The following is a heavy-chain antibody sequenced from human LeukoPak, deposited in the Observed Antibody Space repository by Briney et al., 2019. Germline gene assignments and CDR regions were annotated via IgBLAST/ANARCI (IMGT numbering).Heavy chain of an antibody. Sequence: PGRSLRLSCAASGFTFSSYGMHWVRQAPGKGLEWVAVISYDGSNKYYADSVKGRFTISRDNSKNTLYLQMNSLRAEDTAVYYCAKDLWPDSSGWYGLPFDYWGQGTLVTVSS. CDR2: ISYDGSNK. CDR3: AKDLWPDSSGWYGLPFDY. D-gene: IGHD6-19*01. J-gene: IGHJ4*02. CDR1: GFTFSSYG. V-gene: IGHV3-30*18.